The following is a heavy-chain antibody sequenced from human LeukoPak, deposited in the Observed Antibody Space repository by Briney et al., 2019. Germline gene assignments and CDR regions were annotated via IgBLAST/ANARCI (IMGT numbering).Heavy chain of an antibody. J-gene: IGHJ4*02. V-gene: IGHV5-51*01. Sequence: RGESLKISCKGSGYSFTTYWIGWVRQMPGKGLEWMGTIYPGDSDTRYSPSFQGQVTISADKSISTAYLQWSSLKASDTAMYYCARHSASSSWYVYFDYWGQGTLVTVSS. D-gene: IGHD6-13*01. CDR1: GYSFTTYW. CDR2: IYPGDSDT. CDR3: ARHSASSSWYVYFDY.